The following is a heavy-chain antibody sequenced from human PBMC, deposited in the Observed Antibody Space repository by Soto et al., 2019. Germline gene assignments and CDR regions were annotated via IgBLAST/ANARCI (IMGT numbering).Heavy chain of an antibody. CDR1: GYTFTSYD. CDR2: MSAYNGNT. D-gene: IGHD2-21*01. Sequence: ASVKVSCKASGYTFTSYDINWVRQAPGQGLEWMGWMSAYNGNTNYAQKLQGRVTMTTDTSTSTAYMELRSLRSDDTAVYYCARDLNSGAVDYWGQGTLVTVSS. CDR3: ARDLNSGAVDY. V-gene: IGHV1-18*01. J-gene: IGHJ4*02.